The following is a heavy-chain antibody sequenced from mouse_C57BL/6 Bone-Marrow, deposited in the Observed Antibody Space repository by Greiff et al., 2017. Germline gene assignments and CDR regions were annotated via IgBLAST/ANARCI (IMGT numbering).Heavy chain of an antibody. CDR3: ARWLLRYFDV. CDR1: GYTFTNYW. D-gene: IGHD2-3*01. CDR2: IYPGGGYT. V-gene: IGHV1-63*01. Sequence: VKLVESGAELVRPGTSVKMSCKASGYTFTNYWIGWAKQRPGHGLEWIGDIYPGGGYTNYNEKFKGKATLTADKSSSTAYMQFSSLTSEDSAIYYCARWLLRYFDVWGTGTTVTVSS. J-gene: IGHJ1*03.